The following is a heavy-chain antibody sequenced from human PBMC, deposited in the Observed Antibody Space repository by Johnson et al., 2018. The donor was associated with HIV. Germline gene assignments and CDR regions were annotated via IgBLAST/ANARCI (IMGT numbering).Heavy chain of an antibody. CDR3: AKAVAARPQGNEGAFDI. D-gene: IGHD6-6*01. CDR1: GFTFDDYA. J-gene: IGHJ3*02. V-gene: IGHV3-23*04. Sequence: VQLVESGGGLVQPGRSLRLSCAASGFTFDDYALHWIRQAPGKGLEWVSAISGSGGSTYYADSVEGRFTISRDNSKDTLYLQINNLTTEDTAVYSCAKAVAARPQGNEGAFDIWGQGTMVTVSS. CDR2: ISGSGGST.